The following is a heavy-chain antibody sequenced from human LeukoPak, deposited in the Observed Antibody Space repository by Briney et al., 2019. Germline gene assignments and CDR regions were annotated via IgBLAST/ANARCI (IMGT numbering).Heavy chain of an antibody. Sequence: GGSLRLSCAASGFTFSSYAMSWVRQAPGKGLEWVSAISGSGGSAYYADSVKGRFTISRDNSKNTLYLQMNSLRAEDTAVYYCAKDLVRGVDLFDYWGQGTLVTVSS. CDR2: ISGSGGSA. D-gene: IGHD3-10*01. CDR1: GFTFSSYA. CDR3: AKDLVRGVDLFDY. J-gene: IGHJ4*02. V-gene: IGHV3-23*01.